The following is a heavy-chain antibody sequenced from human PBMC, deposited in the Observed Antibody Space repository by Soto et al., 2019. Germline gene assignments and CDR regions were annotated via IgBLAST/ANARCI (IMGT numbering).Heavy chain of an antibody. V-gene: IGHV1-18*01. D-gene: IGHD3-22*01. CDR3: ARGNHDSSGWDFDL. CDR1: GYNFTTYG. CDR2: ISGYNGNT. J-gene: IGHJ2*01. Sequence: QVQLVQSGAEVKKPGASVMVSCKASGYNFTTYGITWVRQAPGQGLEWMGWISGYNGNTNYAQKFQGRVTMTTDTXXSTTYMEVRSLRSDDTAVYYCARGNHDSSGWDFDLWGRGTLVTVSS.